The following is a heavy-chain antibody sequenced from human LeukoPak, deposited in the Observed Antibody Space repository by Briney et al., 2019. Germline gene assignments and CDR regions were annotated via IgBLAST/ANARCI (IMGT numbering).Heavy chain of an antibody. CDR1: GYTFTSYA. D-gene: IGHD2-21*02. J-gene: IGHJ4*02. V-gene: IGHV1-3*03. Sequence: ASVKVSCKTSGYTFTSYAMHWVRQAPGQRLEWMGWINAGNGNTKYSQEFQGRVTITRDTSASTAYMELSSLRSADMAVYYCARAGAYCGGDCYSPPDYWGQGTLVTVSS. CDR2: INAGNGNT. CDR3: ARAGAYCGGDCYSPPDY.